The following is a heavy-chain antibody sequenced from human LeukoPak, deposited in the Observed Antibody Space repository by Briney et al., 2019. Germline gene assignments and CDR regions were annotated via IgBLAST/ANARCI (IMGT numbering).Heavy chain of an antibody. CDR1: GFTVSSNY. CDR3: ARELTVTPYYFDY. V-gene: IGHV3-66*01. D-gene: IGHD4-17*01. J-gene: IGHJ4*02. Sequence: QSGGSLRLSCAASGFTVSSNYMSWVRQAPGKGLEWVSVIYSGGSTYYADSVKGRFTISRDNSKNTLYLQMNSLRAEDTAVYYCARELTVTPYYFDYWGQGTLVTVSS. CDR2: IYSGGST.